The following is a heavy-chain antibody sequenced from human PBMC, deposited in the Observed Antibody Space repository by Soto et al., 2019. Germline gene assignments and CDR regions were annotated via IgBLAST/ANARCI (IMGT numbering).Heavy chain of an antibody. V-gene: IGHV4-39*01. CDR3: ARCKGSSWYLDY. Sequence: SETLSLTCTVSGGSISSSSYYWCWIRHPPGKGLEWIGSIYYSGSTYYNPSLKSRVTISVDTSKNQFSLKLSSVTAADTAVYYCARCKGSSWYLDYWGQGTLVTVSS. D-gene: IGHD6-13*01. CDR2: IYYSGST. CDR1: GGSISSSSYY. J-gene: IGHJ4*02.